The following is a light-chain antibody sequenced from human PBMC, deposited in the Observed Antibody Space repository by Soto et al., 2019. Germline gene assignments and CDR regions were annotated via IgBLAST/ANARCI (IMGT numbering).Light chain of an antibody. V-gene: IGKV1-33*01. CDR2: DAS. CDR1: QDIATY. CDR3: QQYDNLVIT. J-gene: IGKJ5*01. Sequence: QMTQSPSSLSASVGNRVTITCEASQDIATYLNWYQQKPGKAPNLLIYDASNLETGVPSRFSGGGSGTHFTFTISNLQPEDIATYYCQQYDNLVITFGQGTRLEIK.